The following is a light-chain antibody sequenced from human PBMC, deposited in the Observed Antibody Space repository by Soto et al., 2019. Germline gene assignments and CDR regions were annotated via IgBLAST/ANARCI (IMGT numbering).Light chain of an antibody. CDR1: TSDVGGYNH. CDR3: SSYSSSSTVVL. Sequence: QSALTQPASVSGSPGQSITISCTGTTSDVGGYNHVSWYQQHPDKAPKLIIYDVGNRPSGVSNRFSGSESGNTASLTISGLLAEDEADYYCSSYSSSSTVVLCGGGTKLTVL. CDR2: DVG. J-gene: IGLJ2*01. V-gene: IGLV2-14*03.